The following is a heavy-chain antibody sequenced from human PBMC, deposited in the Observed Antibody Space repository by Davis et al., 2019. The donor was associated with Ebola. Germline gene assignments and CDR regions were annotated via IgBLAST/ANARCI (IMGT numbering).Heavy chain of an antibody. CDR1: GFTFSGSA. CDR2: IRSKANSYAT. Sequence: GGSLRLSCAASGFTFSGSAMHWVRQPSGKGLEWVGRIRSKANSYATAYAASVKGRFTISRDDSKNTAYLQMNSLKTEDTAVYYCTGNTRYGDYVAEDYWGQGTLVTVSS. V-gene: IGHV3-73*01. D-gene: IGHD4-17*01. CDR3: TGNTRYGDYVAEDY. J-gene: IGHJ4*02.